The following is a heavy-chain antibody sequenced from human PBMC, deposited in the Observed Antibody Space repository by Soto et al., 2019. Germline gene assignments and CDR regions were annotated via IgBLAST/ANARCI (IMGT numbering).Heavy chain of an antibody. D-gene: IGHD2-8*01. J-gene: IGHJ4*02. CDR2: IYYSGST. V-gene: IGHV4-59*01. Sequence: SETLSLTCTVSGGSISRYYWSWIRQPPGKGLEWIGYIYYSGSTNYNPSLKSRVTISVDTSKIQFSLKLSSVTAADTAVYYCARANLCTNGVCYTRFDYWGQGTLVTVSS. CDR3: ARANLCTNGVCYTRFDY. CDR1: GGSISRYY.